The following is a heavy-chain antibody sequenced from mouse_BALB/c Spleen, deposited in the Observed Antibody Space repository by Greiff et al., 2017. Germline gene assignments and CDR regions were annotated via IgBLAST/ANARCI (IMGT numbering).Heavy chain of an antibody. V-gene: IGHV14-3*02. CDR3: ARSPLYGNYFDY. CDR1: GYTFTNHH. J-gene: IGHJ2*01. Sequence: EVNLVESGAELVRPGASVKISCKAFGYTFTNHHINWVKQRPEQGLEWIGRIDPANGNTKYDPKFQGKATITADTSSNTAYLQLSSLTSEDTAVYYCARSPLYGNYFDYWGQGTTLTVSS. CDR2: IDPANGNT. D-gene: IGHD2-1*01.